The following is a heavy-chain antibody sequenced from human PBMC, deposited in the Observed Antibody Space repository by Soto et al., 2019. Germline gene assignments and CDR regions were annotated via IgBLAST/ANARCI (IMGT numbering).Heavy chain of an antibody. Sequence: QVQLQESGPGLVKPSQTLSLTCTVSGGSISSGGYFWSWIRQHPGKGLEWIGFIYYSGSTYYDPSLKGRVTISVNTSQNQFSHKLSSVTAADTAVYYWARGGAAPFYYYGMDVWGQGTTVTASS. V-gene: IGHV4-31*03. CDR1: GGSISSGGYF. D-gene: IGHD6-25*01. J-gene: IGHJ6*02. CDR3: ARGGAAPFYYYGMDV. CDR2: IYYSGST.